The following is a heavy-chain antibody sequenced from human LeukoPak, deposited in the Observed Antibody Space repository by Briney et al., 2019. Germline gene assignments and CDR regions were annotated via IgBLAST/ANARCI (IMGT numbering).Heavy chain of an antibody. D-gene: IGHD3-9*01. Sequence: PGGSLRLSCAASGFTFSDYYMTWIRQAPGKGLEWVSHISSSGTTIYYADSVKGRFTISRDNAKNSLYLQMNSLRAEDTAVYYCARVGYYDILTGYIPELDYWGQGTLVTVSS. CDR3: ARVGYYDILTGYIPELDY. CDR2: ISSSGTTI. J-gene: IGHJ4*02. V-gene: IGHV3-11*01. CDR1: GFTFSDYY.